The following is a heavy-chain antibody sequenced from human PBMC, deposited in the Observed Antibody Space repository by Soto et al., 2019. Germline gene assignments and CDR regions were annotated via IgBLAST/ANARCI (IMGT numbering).Heavy chain of an antibody. CDR2: IIPIFGTA. CDR1: GGTFSSYA. D-gene: IGHD3-22*01. V-gene: IGHV1-69*13. J-gene: IGHJ4*02. CDR3: ARGSGAMYYYDSSGYSRGFDY. Sequence: SVKVSCKASGGTFSSYAISWVRQAPGQGLEWMGGIIPIFGTANYAQKFQGRVTITADESTSTAYMELSSLRSEDTAVYYCARGSGAMYYYDSSGYSRGFDYWGQGTLVTVSS.